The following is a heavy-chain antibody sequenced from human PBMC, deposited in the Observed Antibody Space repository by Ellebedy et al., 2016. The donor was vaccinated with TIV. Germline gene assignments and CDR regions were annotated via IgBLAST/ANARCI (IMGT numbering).Heavy chain of an antibody. D-gene: IGHD6-19*01. CDR1: GFSFSSYG. Sequence: GGSLRLSCAASGFSFSSYGMHWVRQAPGKGLEWVAVIWYDGSNKYYGDSVKGRFTISRDNSKNTLYLQMNSLRAEDTAVYYCAREAVAGTGEEGDYFDYWGQGTLVTVSS. CDR3: AREAVAGTGEEGDYFDY. J-gene: IGHJ4*02. CDR2: IWYDGSNK. V-gene: IGHV3-33*01.